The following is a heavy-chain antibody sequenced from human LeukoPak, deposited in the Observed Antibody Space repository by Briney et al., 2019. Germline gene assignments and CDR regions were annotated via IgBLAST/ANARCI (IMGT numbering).Heavy chain of an antibody. Sequence: GGSLRLSCAASGFTFSSYWMHWVRQAPGKGLVWVSRISTDGRTTRYADSVKGRFTISRDNAKNTLCLQMSSLRAEDTAVYYCVRDNAGNYPDYWGQGTLVTVSS. V-gene: IGHV3-74*01. J-gene: IGHJ4*02. CDR1: GFTFSSYW. CDR2: ISTDGRTT. D-gene: IGHD5-24*01. CDR3: VRDNAGNYPDY.